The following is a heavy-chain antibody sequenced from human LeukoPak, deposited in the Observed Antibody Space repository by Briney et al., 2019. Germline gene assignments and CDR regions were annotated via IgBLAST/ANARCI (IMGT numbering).Heavy chain of an antibody. V-gene: IGHV4-39*02. CDR3: VREEDIVVVAPEGLWGI. CDR1: GGSISSYY. J-gene: IGHJ3*02. Sequence: ETLSLTCTVSGGSISSYYWGWIRQPPGKGLEWIGSIYYSGSTYYNPSLKSRATISVDTSKNQFSLKLSSVTAADTAVYYCVREEDIVVVAPEGLWGIWGQGTMVTVSS. CDR2: IYYSGST. D-gene: IGHD2-15*01.